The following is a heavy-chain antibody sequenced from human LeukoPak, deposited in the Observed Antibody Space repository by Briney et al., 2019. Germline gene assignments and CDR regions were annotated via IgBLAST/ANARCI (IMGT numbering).Heavy chain of an antibody. CDR1: GYRFASYW. V-gene: IGHV5-51*01. CDR2: IYPGDSNT. CDR3: ARGTGDPDYFDY. J-gene: IGHJ4*02. Sequence: GESLKISCKASGYRFASYWIGWVRQMPGQGLEWMGIIYPGDSNTRYSPSFQGQVTISADKSISTAYLQWSSLKASDTAMYYCARGTGDPDYFDYWGQGTLVTVSS. D-gene: IGHD7-27*01.